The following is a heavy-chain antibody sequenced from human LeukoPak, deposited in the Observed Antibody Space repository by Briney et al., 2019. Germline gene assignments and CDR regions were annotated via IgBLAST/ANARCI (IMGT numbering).Heavy chain of an antibody. CDR2: ISYDGSNK. CDR3: ARDYGDYTRTNGMDV. CDR1: GFTFSSYA. J-gene: IGHJ6*02. D-gene: IGHD4-17*01. Sequence: GRSLRLSCAASGFTFSSYAMHWVRQAPGKGLEWVAVISYDGSNKYYADSVKGRFTISRDNSKNTLYLQMNSLRAEDTAVYYCARDYGDYTRTNGMDVWGQGTTVTVSS. V-gene: IGHV3-30-3*01.